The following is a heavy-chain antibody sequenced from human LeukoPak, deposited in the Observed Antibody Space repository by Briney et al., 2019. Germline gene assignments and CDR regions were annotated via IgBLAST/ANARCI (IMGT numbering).Heavy chain of an antibody. J-gene: IGHJ4*02. Sequence: SMXXXRXXXXXXXXXVLSISSSSSYIYYADSVKGRFTISRDNAKNSLYLQMNSLRAEDTAVYYCARDSDYGDFDYWGQGTLVTVSS. CDR2: ISSSSSYI. CDR1: S. V-gene: IGHV3-21*01. D-gene: IGHD4-17*01. CDR3: ARDSDYGDFDY.